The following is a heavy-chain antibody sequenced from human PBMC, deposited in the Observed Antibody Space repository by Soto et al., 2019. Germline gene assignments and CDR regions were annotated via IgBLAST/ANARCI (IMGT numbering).Heavy chain of an antibody. CDR2: ISYDGRNK. CDR3: ARDNYVLRYFDWLHDYYGMDV. J-gene: IGHJ6*02. CDR1: GFTFSSYA. Sequence: GGSLRLSCAASGFTFSSYAMHWVRQAPGKGLEWVAVISYDGRNKYYADSVKGRFTISRDNSKNTLYLQMNSLRAGDTAVYYCARDNYVLRYFDWLHDYYGMDVWGQRTTVTVSS. D-gene: IGHD3-9*01. V-gene: IGHV3-30*04.